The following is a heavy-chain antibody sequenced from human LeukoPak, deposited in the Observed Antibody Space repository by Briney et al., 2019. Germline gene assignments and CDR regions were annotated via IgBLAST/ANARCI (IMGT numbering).Heavy chain of an antibody. D-gene: IGHD2-2*01. J-gene: IGHJ6*03. CDR2: IKQDGTEK. Sequence: GGSLRLSCAASGFTFTTYWLGWVRQPPGKGLEWVANIKQDGTEKYYVDSVKGRFTISRDNAKNSLYLQMNSLRAEDTAVYYCARDAIYCSSSMTCYDRYYVDVWGEGTTVTVSS. V-gene: IGHV3-7*01. CDR1: GFTFTTYW. CDR3: ARDAIYCSSSMTCYDRYYVDV.